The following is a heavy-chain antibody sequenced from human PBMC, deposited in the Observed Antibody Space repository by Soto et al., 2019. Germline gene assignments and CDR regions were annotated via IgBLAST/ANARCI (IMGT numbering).Heavy chain of an antibody. CDR2: IFWDDDK. CDR3: AHFTNDYDSSGYYLYYFEY. D-gene: IGHD3-22*01. Sequence: SGPTLVNPTQTLTLTCTFSGFSLSTSGVGVGWIRQPPGKALEWLALIFWDDDKRYSPSLKSRITVTKDTTKNEVGHTMTSMDPVGTATYDSAHFTNDYDSSGYYLYYFEYWGQGTPVTVSS. J-gene: IGHJ4*02. CDR1: GFSLSTSGVG. V-gene: IGHV2-5*02.